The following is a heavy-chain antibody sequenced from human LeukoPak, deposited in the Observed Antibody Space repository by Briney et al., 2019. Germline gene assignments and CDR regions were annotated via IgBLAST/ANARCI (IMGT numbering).Heavy chain of an antibody. D-gene: IGHD5-18*01. J-gene: IGHJ4*02. CDR2: IYSDGSST. CDR1: GFTFSSYW. V-gene: IGHV3-74*01. Sequence: GGSLRLSCAASGFTFSSYWMHWVRQAPGKGLVWVSRIYSDGSSTSYADSVKGRFTISRDNAKNTLYLQMNSLRAEDTAMYYCARAGGGYSYGHQGYWGQGTLVTVSS. CDR3: ARAGGGYSYGHQGY.